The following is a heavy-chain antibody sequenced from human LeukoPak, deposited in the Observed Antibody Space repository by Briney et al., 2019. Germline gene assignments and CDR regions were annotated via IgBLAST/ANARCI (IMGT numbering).Heavy chain of an antibody. CDR2: INHSGST. CDR3: ASGSFESVPYYFDY. D-gene: IGHD3-9*01. V-gene: IGHV4-34*01. Sequence: PSETLSLTCAVYGGSFSGYYWSWIRQPPGKGLEWIGEINHSGSTNYNPSLKSRVTISVDTSKNQFSLKLSSVTAADTAVYYCASGSFESVPYYFDYWGQGTLVTVSS. J-gene: IGHJ4*02. CDR1: GGSFSGYY.